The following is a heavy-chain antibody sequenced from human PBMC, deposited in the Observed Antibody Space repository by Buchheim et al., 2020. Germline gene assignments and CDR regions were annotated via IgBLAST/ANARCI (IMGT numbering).Heavy chain of an antibody. CDR2: IKQDGSEK. CDR3: ARVTTHNYYDTTLFDY. CDR1: GFIFSSYW. Sequence: EVQLVESGGGLVQPGGSLRLSCAASGFIFSSYWMSWVRQAPGKGLEWVANIKQDGSEKYYVDSVKGRFTISRDNAQNSLSLQMNSLRAEDTAVYYCARVTTHNYYDTTLFDYWGQGTL. V-gene: IGHV3-7*01. D-gene: IGHD3-22*01. J-gene: IGHJ4*02.